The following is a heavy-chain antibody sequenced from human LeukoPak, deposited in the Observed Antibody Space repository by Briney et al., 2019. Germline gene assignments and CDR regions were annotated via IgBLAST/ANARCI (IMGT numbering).Heavy chain of an antibody. CDR1: GFTFSSYG. Sequence: GGSLRLSCAASGFTFSSYGMHWVRQAPGKGLEWVAFIRYDGSNKYYADSVKGRFTISRDNPKNTLYLQMNSLRAEDTAVYYCAKDIVVVVPAARNVYYYYYMDVWGKGTTVTVSS. CDR3: AKDIVVVVPAARNVYYYYYMDV. CDR2: IRYDGSNK. D-gene: IGHD2-2*01. V-gene: IGHV3-30*02. J-gene: IGHJ6*03.